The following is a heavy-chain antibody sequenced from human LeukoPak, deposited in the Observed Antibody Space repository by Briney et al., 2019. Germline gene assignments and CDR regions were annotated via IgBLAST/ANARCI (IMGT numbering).Heavy chain of an antibody. CDR3: ARQGGSGWYGI. CDR1: GGSISSYY. D-gene: IGHD6-19*01. Sequence: SETLSLTCTVSGGSISSYYWSWIRQPPGRGLEWIGYIYYSGSTNYNPSLKSRVTISVDTSKNQFSLKLSSVTAADTAVYYCARQGGSGWYGIWGQGTMVTVSS. J-gene: IGHJ3*02. CDR2: IYYSGST. V-gene: IGHV4-59*08.